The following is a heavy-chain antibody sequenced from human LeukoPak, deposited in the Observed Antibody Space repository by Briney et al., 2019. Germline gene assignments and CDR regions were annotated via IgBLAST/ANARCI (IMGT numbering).Heavy chain of an antibody. D-gene: IGHD3-10*01. J-gene: IGHJ6*02. V-gene: IGHV3-66*01. CDR3: AREGYASGTRYGMDV. CDR1: GFTFTNNY. CDR2: IYAGGTT. Sequence: GGSLRLSCAASGFTFTNNYMSWVRQAPGKGLEWVSVIYAGGTTSYADSVKRRFTISRDSSKNTLYLQMNSLRAEDTAVYYCAREGYASGTRYGMDVWGQGTTVTVSS.